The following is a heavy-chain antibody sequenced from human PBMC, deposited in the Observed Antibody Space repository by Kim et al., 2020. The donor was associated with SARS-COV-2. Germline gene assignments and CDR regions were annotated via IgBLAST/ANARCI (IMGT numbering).Heavy chain of an antibody. V-gene: IGHV4-59*08. CDR1: GGSISSYY. J-gene: IGHJ2*01. D-gene: IGHD3-22*01. CDR3: ARHYYDSSGYRYWYFDL. CDR2: IYYSGST. Sequence: SETLSLTCTVSGGSISSYYWSWIRQPPGKGLEWIGYIYYSGSTNYNPSLKSRVTISVDTSKNQFSLKLTSVTAADTAVYYCARHYYDSSGYRYWYFDLWG.